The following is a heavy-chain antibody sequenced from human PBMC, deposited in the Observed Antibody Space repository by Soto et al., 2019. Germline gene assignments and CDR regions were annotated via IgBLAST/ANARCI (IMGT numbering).Heavy chain of an antibody. Sequence: QVQLVESGGGVVQPGRSLRLSCAASGFTFSSYGMDWVRQAPGEGLEWVALVWYDGGNKYYADSVKGRFTISRDNSKNTLYLQMNSLRDEDTAVYYCVRAAGYSGNDYVYYYGMDVWGQGTTLTVSS. V-gene: IGHV3-33*01. CDR1: GFTFSSYG. D-gene: IGHD5-12*01. CDR2: VWYDGGNK. J-gene: IGHJ6*02. CDR3: VRAAGYSGNDYVYYYGMDV.